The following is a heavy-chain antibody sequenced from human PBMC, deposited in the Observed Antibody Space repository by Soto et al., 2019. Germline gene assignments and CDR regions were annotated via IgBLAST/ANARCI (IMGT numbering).Heavy chain of an antibody. CDR3: ARGRVVTAAPDAFGI. J-gene: IGHJ3*02. Sequence: SETLSVTCAVYCGSFSVYYWSWIRQHPGKGLEWIGEINHSGSTNYNPSLKSRVTISVDTSKNQFSLKLSSVTAADTAVYFCARGRVVTAAPDAFGIWGQGTMVTVSS. D-gene: IGHD2-21*02. CDR2: INHSGST. CDR1: CGSFSVYY. V-gene: IGHV4-34*01.